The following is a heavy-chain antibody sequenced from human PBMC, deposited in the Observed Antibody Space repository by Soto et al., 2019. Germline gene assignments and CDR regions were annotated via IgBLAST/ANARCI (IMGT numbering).Heavy chain of an antibody. D-gene: IGHD3-9*01. CDR2: ISLGGANT. V-gene: IGHV3-23*01. CDR3: AQDPSTGYADH. Sequence: GGALRPSFTGSGFLFRPHSMTWVRQAPGKGLEWVSTISLGGANTHYADSVKGRFTISRDNSKNTLYLEMNSLRGEDTAVYYCAQDPSTGYADHWGQGTLVTVSS. CDR1: GFLFRPHS. J-gene: IGHJ4*02.